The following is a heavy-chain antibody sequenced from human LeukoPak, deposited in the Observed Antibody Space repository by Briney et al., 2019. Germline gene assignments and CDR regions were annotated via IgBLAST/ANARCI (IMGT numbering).Heavy chain of an antibody. V-gene: IGHV4-39*07. D-gene: IGHD1-26*01. J-gene: IGHJ4*02. CDR1: GDSISSRSYY. Sequence: SETLSLTCTVSGDSISSRSYYWGWIRQPPGKGLEWIGSIYYSGSTYYNPSLKSRVTISVDTSKNQFSLKLSSVTAADTAVYYCARGKEVVGATFDYWGQGTLVTVSS. CDR2: IYYSGST. CDR3: ARGKEVVGATFDY.